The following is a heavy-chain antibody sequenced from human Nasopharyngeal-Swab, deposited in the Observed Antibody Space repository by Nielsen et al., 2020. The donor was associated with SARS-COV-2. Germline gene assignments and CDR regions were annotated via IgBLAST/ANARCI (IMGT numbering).Heavy chain of an antibody. Sequence: GESLKISCAASGFTFSSYGMHWVRQAPGKGLEWVAVISFDGSNKYYADSVKGRFTISRDNSKNTLYLQMNSLRAEDTAVYYCAKDRDDAYYFYYYMDVWGKGTTVTVSS. J-gene: IGHJ6*03. CDR1: GFTFSSYG. V-gene: IGHV3-30*18. CDR3: AKDRDDAYYFYYYMDV. D-gene: IGHD3-3*01. CDR2: ISFDGSNK.